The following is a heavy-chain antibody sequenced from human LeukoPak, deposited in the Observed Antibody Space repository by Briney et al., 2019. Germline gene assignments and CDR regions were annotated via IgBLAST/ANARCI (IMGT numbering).Heavy chain of an antibody. V-gene: IGHV3-7*01. D-gene: IGHD3-22*01. Sequence: GLSLRLSCAASGFTFSSYWMSWVRQAPGKGLDWVANIKQDESEKYLVDSLKGRFTLSRDNAKNSLYLEMNRLRAEDTGVYYCACTTFSKTYYYGSSSAMGVDYWGQGNLVTVSS. CDR2: IKQDESEK. CDR1: GFTFSSYW. CDR3: ACTTFSKTYYYGSSSAMGVDY. J-gene: IGHJ4*02.